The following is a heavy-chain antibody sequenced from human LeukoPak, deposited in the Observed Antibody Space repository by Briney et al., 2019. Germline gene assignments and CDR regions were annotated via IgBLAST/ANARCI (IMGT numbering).Heavy chain of an antibody. CDR1: GGSISTYY. CDR2: IYYSGST. Sequence: SETLSLTCTVSGGSISTYYWSWIRQPPGKGLEWIGDIYYSGSTNYNPSLKSRVTISVDTSKNQFPLKLSSVTAADTAVYYCARRGSSKYRNSYFDYWGQGTLVTVSS. V-gene: IGHV4-59*01. D-gene: IGHD2/OR15-2a*01. CDR3: ARRGSSKYRNSYFDY. J-gene: IGHJ4*02.